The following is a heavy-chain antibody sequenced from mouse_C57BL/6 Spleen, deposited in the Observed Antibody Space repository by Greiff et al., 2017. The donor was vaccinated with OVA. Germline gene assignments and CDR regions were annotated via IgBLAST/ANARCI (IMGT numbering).Heavy chain of an antibody. CDR3: ANPQTAQAPAWFAY. CDR2: IHPNSGST. Sequence: QVQLQQPGAELVKPGASVKLSCKASGYTFTSYWMHWVKQRPGQGLEWIGMIHPNSGSTNYNEKFKSKATLTVDKSSSTAYMQRSSLTSEDSAVYYCANPQTAQAPAWFAYWGQGTLVTVSA. CDR1: GYTFTSYW. V-gene: IGHV1-64*01. D-gene: IGHD3-2*02. J-gene: IGHJ3*01.